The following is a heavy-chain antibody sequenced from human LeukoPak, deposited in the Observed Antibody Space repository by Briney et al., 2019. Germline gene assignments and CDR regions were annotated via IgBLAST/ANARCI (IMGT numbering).Heavy chain of an antibody. J-gene: IGHJ4*02. CDR2: IYTSGST. CDR3: ASDGGSYYTFDY. Sequence: PSQTLSLTCTVSGGPISSGSYYGSWIRQPAGKGLEWIGRIYTSGSTNYNPSLKSRVTISVDTSKNQFSLKLSSVTAADPAVYYCASDGGSYYTFDYWGQGTLVTVSS. V-gene: IGHV4-61*02. D-gene: IGHD1-26*01. CDR1: GGPISSGSYY.